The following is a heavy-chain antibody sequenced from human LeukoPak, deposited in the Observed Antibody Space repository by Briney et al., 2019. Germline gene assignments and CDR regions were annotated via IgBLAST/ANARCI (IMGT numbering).Heavy chain of an antibody. J-gene: IGHJ4*02. CDR3: ARAPVYADHDY. CDR1: GYTFATYG. CDR2: ISAYNGDT. V-gene: IGHV1-18*01. Sequence: ASVKVSCKASGYTFATYGVSWVRQAPGQGLEWMGWISAYNGDTNFAPKFQGRVTMTTDTSTNTAYTELRSLKSDDTAMYYCARAPVYADHDYWGQGTLVTVSS. D-gene: IGHD4-17*01.